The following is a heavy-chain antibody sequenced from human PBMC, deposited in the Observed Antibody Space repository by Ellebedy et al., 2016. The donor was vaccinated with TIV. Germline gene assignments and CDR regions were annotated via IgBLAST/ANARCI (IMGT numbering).Heavy chain of an antibody. J-gene: IGHJ5*02. Sequence: PGGSLRLSCAASGFSFRSYWMSWVRQAPGKGLEWVANIYQDGSDEYYVDSVKGRFTISRDNDNKALFLQMNSLRVEDTAVYYCARRGSYGDYAVQINSWFDPWGRGTQVTVSS. CDR1: GFSFRSYW. V-gene: IGHV3-7*01. CDR2: IYQDGSDE. D-gene: IGHD4-17*01. CDR3: ARRGSYGDYAVQINSWFDP.